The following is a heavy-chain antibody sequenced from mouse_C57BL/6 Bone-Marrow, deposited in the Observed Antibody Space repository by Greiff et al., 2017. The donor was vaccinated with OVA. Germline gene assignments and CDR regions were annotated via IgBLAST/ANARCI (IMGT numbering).Heavy chain of an antibody. D-gene: IGHD1-1*01. Sequence: VKLVESGPGLVQPSQSLSITCTVSGFSLTSYGVHWVRQSPGKGLEWLGVIWSGGSTDYNAAFISRLSISKDNSKSQVFFKMNSLQADDTAIYYCARHYYGSPGYFDVWGTGTTVTVSS. J-gene: IGHJ1*03. V-gene: IGHV2-2*01. CDR2: IWSGGST. CDR1: GFSLTSYG. CDR3: ARHYYGSPGYFDV.